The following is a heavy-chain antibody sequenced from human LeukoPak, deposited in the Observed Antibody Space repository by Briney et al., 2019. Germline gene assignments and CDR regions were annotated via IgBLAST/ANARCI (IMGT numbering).Heavy chain of an antibody. CDR3: ARQARGDSVFDY. CDR2: VFHSGST. Sequence: PSETLSLTCSVSGGSISSSGYYWGWIRQPPGKGLEWIGSVFHSGSTYHNPSLKSRVTISEDTSKNQFSLKLSSVTVADTAVYYCARQARGDSVFDYWGHGILVTVSS. V-gene: IGHV4-39*01. CDR1: GGSISSSGYY. J-gene: IGHJ4*01. D-gene: IGHD2-21*02.